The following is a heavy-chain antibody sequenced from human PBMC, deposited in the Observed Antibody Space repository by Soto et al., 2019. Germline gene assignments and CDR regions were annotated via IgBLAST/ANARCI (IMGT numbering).Heavy chain of an antibody. CDR3: ARARITMIVVVPFDP. J-gene: IGHJ5*02. CDR2: INAGNGNT. Sequence: ASVKVSCKASGYTFTSYAMHWVRQAPGQRLEWMGWINAGNGNTKYSQKLQGRVTITRDTSASTAYMELSSLRSEDTAAYYCARARITMIVVVPFDPWGQGTLVTVSS. D-gene: IGHD3-22*01. CDR1: GYTFTSYA. V-gene: IGHV1-3*01.